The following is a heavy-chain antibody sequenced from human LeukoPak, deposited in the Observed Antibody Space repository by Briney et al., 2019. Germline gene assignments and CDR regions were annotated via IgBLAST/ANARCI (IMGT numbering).Heavy chain of an antibody. V-gene: IGHV3-15*07. CDR2: IKSKTDGGTT. CDR1: GFTFTNAW. D-gene: IGHD3-22*01. J-gene: IGHJ4*02. Sequence: GGSLRLSCVASGFTFTNAWMNWVRQAPGKGLEWVGHIKSKTDGGTTDHAAPVKGRFTISRDDSKNTLYLQMNSLRAEDTAVYYCARDGLTTMIVVVGYLGYWGQGTLVTVSS. CDR3: ARDGLTTMIVVVGYLGY.